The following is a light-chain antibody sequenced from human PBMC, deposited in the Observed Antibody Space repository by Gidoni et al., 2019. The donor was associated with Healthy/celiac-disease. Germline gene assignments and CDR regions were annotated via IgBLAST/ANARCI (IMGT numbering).Light chain of an antibody. Sequence: SYELTQPLSVSVARGQTARITCGGNNIGSKNVHWYQQKPGQAPVLVIYRDSNRPSGIPERFSGSNSGNTATLTISRAQAGDEADYYCQVWDSSTGGVFGGGTKLTVL. CDR2: RDS. V-gene: IGLV3-9*01. CDR1: NIGSKN. J-gene: IGLJ2*01. CDR3: QVWDSSTGGV.